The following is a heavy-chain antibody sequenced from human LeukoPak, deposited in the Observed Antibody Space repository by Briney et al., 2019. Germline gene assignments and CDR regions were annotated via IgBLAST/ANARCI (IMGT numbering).Heavy chain of an antibody. V-gene: IGHV3-21*04. D-gene: IGHD2/OR15-2a*01. CDR2: ISSSSSYI. CDR3: AKGKNSVLENWFDP. Sequence: GGSLRLSCAASGSTVSSNYMSWVRQAPGKGLEWVSSISSSSSYIYYADSVKGRFTISRDNAKNSLYLQMNSLRAEDTAVYYCAKGKNSVLENWFDPWGQGTLVTVSS. CDR1: GSTVSSNY. J-gene: IGHJ5*02.